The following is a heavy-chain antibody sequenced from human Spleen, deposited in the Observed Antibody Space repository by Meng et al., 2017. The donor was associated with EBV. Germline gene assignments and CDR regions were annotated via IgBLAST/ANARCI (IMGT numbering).Heavy chain of an antibody. J-gene: IGHJ4*02. D-gene: IGHD6-6*01. CDR3: ARNLYSNSFFDY. Sequence: QGQLQGSGPGLVKPSETLSLTRTVSGESVSSGRYYWDWIRQSPGKGLEWIGYIYFTGATNYNPSLKSRVTISLDTSKNQFSLRLSSATAADTAVYYCARNLYSNSFFDYWGRGTLVTVSS. CDR1: GESVSSGRYY. CDR2: IYFTGAT. V-gene: IGHV4-61*01.